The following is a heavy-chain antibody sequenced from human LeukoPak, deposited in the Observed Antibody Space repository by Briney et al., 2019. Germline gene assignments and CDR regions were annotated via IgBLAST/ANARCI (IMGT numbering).Heavy chain of an antibody. Sequence: SVKVSCKASGGTFSSYAISWVRQAPGQGLEWMGRIIPIFGTANYAQKFQGRVTITTDESTSTAYMELSSLRSEDTAVYYCARDGYSSGNDAFDIWGQGTTVTVSS. CDR1: GGTFSSYA. CDR2: IIPIFGTA. J-gene: IGHJ3*02. CDR3: ARDGYSSGNDAFDI. D-gene: IGHD6-19*01. V-gene: IGHV1-69*05.